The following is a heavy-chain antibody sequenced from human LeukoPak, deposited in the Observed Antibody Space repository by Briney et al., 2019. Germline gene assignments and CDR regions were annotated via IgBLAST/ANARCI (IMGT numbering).Heavy chain of an antibody. V-gene: IGHV1-2*02. D-gene: IGHD1-1*01. CDR1: GYIFTGYY. CDR2: INPDSGDT. J-gene: IGHJ5*02. Sequence: GASVKVSCKASGYIFTGYYLHWVRQAPGQGLESMGWINPDSGDTNLAQKFQGRVTMTRDTSISTAYMELSRLRSDDTAVYYCARDGRGNWFDPWGQGTLVTVSS. CDR3: ARDGRGNWFDP.